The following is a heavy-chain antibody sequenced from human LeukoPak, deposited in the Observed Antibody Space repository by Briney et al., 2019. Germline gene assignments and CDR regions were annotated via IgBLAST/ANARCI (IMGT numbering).Heavy chain of an antibody. CDR3: ASRHLKQQLANFDY. J-gene: IGHJ4*02. Sequence: GASVRVSCKASGGTFSSYAISWVRQAPGQGLEWMGWISAYNGNTNYAQKLQGRVTMTTDTSTSTAYMELRSLRSDDTAVYYCASRHLKQQLANFDYWGQGTLVTVSS. D-gene: IGHD6-13*01. V-gene: IGHV1-18*01. CDR2: ISAYNGNT. CDR1: GGTFSSYA.